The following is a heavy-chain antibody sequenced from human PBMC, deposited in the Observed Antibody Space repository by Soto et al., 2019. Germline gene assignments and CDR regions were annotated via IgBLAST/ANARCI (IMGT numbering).Heavy chain of an antibody. J-gene: IGHJ6*02. CDR2: INPSGGST. D-gene: IGHD2-8*01. CDR3: ARDGGVYAPYYYYYGMDV. V-gene: IGHV1-46*01. CDR1: GGTFSSYA. Sequence: ASVKVSCKASGGTFSSYAISWVRQAPGQGLEWMGIINPSGGSTSYAQKFQGRVTMTRDTSTSTVYMELSSLRSEDTAVYYCARDGGVYAPYYYYYGMDVWGQGTTVTVSS.